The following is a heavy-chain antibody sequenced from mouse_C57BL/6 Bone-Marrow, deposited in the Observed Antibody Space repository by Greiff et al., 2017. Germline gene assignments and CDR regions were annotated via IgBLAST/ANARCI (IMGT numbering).Heavy chain of an antibody. CDR1: GYTFTDYY. V-gene: IGHV1-19*01. CDR3: ARPDYYGSSLAMDY. J-gene: IGHJ4*01. Sequence: EVQLQQSGPVLVKPGASVKMSCKASGYTFTDYYMNWVKQSPGKSLEWIGVINPYNGGTSYNQKFKGKATLTVDKSSSTAYMELNSLTSEDSADYYGARPDYYGSSLAMDYWGQGTSVTVSS. CDR2: INPYNGGT. D-gene: IGHD1-1*01.